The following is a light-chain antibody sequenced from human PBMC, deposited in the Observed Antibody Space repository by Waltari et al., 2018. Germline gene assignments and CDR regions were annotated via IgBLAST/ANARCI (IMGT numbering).Light chain of an antibody. J-gene: IGKJ1*01. Sequence: EIVLTQSPGTLSLSPGERATLSCRASQGVGKYLAWDQQRPGQAPRLLLYHASIRATGIPDRFRGSGFGTDFSLTISRLEPEDFAVYYCQKYDFLPATFGQGTTVEIK. CDR1: QGVGKY. CDR2: HAS. V-gene: IGKV3-20*01. CDR3: QKYDFLPAT.